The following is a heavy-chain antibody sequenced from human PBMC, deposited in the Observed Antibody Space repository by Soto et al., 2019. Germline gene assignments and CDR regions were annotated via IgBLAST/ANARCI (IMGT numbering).Heavy chain of an antibody. CDR2: ISGSGGST. J-gene: IGHJ4*02. CDR1: GFTFSSYA. V-gene: IGHV3-23*01. CDR3: AKPPRYSGSYHPFDY. D-gene: IGHD1-26*01. Sequence: PGGSLRLSCAASGFTFSSYAMSWVRQAPGKGLEWVSAISGSGGSTYYADSVKGRFTISRDNSKNTLYLQMNSLRAEDTAVYYCAKPPRYSGSYHPFDYWGQGTLVTVSS.